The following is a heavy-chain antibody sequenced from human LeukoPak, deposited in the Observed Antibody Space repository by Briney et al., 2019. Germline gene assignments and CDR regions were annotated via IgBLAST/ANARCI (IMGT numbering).Heavy chain of an antibody. D-gene: IGHD1-26*01. V-gene: IGHV4-39*01. CDR2: IYYSGST. CDR1: GCSISSSSYY. J-gene: IGHJ5*02. CDR3: ARHAGGATGPYDWFDP. Sequence: SETLSLTCTVSGCSISSSSYYWGWIRQPPGKGLEWIGSIYYSGSTYYNPSLKSRVTISVDTSKNQFSLKLSSVTAADTAVYYCARHAGGATGPYDWFDPWGQGTLVTVSS.